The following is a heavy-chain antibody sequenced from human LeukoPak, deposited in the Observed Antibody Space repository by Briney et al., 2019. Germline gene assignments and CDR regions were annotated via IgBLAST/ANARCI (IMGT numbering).Heavy chain of an antibody. CDR2: INYSGST. CDR3: ARREGPPKNFDF. V-gene: IGHV4-39*01. J-gene: IGHJ4*02. CDR1: GGSISSNNFY. Sequence: SETLSLTCSVSGGSISSNNFYWGWIRQPPGKGLEWIGSINYSGSTHYNASLQSRVTISVDTSKNQFSLMLSSVTAADTAVYYCARREGPPKNFDFWGQGSLVTVSS.